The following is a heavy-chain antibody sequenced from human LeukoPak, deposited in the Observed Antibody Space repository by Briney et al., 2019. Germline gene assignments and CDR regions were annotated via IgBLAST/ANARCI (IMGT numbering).Heavy chain of an antibody. CDR3: AKLVVVTATQWYFDL. J-gene: IGHJ2*01. CDR1: GFTFSNYW. D-gene: IGHD2-15*01. CDR2: IEQDGSEK. V-gene: IGHV3-7*03. Sequence: GGSLRLSCAASGFTFSNYWMGWLRQAPGKGLDWVANIEQDGSEKCYLDSGKGRFTISRDNAENSLYLQMNSLRAEDTAVYYCAKLVVVTATQWYFDLWGRGTLVTVSS.